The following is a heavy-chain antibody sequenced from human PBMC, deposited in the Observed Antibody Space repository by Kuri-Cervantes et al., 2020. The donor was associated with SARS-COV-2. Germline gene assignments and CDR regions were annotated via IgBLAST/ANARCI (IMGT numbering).Heavy chain of an antibody. J-gene: IGHJ4*02. D-gene: IGHD6-6*01. CDR1: GGSISSYY. CDR2: IYYSGST. Sequence: GSLRLSCTVSGGSISSYYWSWIRQPPGKGLEWIGYIYYSGSTNYSPSLKSRVTISVDTSKNQFSRKLSSVTAADTAVYYCARHEYSSSRGAVDYWGQGTLVTVSS. CDR3: ARHEYSSSRGAVDY. V-gene: IGHV4-59*08.